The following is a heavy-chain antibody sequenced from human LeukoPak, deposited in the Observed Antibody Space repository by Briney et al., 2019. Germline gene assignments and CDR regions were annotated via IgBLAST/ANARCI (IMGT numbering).Heavy chain of an antibody. CDR2: ISSSSSYI. Sequence: KPGGSLRLSCAASGFTFGSYSMNWVRQAPGKGLEWVSSISSSSSYIYYADSVKGRFTISRDNAKNSLYLQMNSLRAEDTAVYYCARDPGYCSSTSCLGDAFDIWGQGTMVTVSS. D-gene: IGHD2-2*01. J-gene: IGHJ3*02. CDR1: GFTFGSYS. CDR3: ARDPGYCSSTSCLGDAFDI. V-gene: IGHV3-21*01.